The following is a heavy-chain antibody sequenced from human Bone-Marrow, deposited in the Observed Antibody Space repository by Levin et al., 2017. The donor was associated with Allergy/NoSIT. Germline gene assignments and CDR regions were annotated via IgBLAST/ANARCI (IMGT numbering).Heavy chain of an antibody. J-gene: IGHJ5*02. CDR2: IYYSGST. V-gene: IGHV4-39*01. CDR3: ARGLQSGLFSYYDSRPGFDP. CDR1: GGSISSSSYY. D-gene: IGHD3-22*01. Sequence: PSETLSLTCTVSGGSISSSSYYWGWIRQPPGKGLEWIGSIYYSGSTYYNPSLKSRVTISVDTSKNQFSLKLSSVTAADTAVYYCARGLQSGLFSYYDSRPGFDPWGQGTLVTVSS.